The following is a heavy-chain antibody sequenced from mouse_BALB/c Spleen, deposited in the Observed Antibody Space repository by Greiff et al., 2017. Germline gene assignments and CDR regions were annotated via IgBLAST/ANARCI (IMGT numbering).Heavy chain of an antibody. J-gene: IGHJ4*01. CDR2: IWAGGST. V-gene: IGHV2-9*02. CDR1: GFSLTSYG. Sequence: VQLQQSGPGLVAPSQSLSITCTVSGFSLTSYGVHWVRQPPGKGLEWLGVIWAGGSTNYNSALMSRLSISKDNSKSQVFLKMISLQTDDTAMYYCARDLEVRRYYYAMDYWGQGTSVTVSS. D-gene: IGHD2-14*01. CDR3: ARDLEVRRYYYAMDY.